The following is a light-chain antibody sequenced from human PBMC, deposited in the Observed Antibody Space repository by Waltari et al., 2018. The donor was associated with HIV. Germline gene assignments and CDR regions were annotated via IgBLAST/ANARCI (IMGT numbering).Light chain of an antibody. J-gene: IGLJ3*02. CDR1: TSNIGIKT. Sequence: QSVVTQPPSVSGTPGQTVTISCSGSTSNIGIKTVNWYQHLPGTAPKRLIYGNSRRPSGVPDQVSASKSGTSASLAISGLQSEDEADYYCASWDASLNGWVFGGGTKLTVL. CDR2: GNS. V-gene: IGLV1-44*01. CDR3: ASWDASLNGWV.